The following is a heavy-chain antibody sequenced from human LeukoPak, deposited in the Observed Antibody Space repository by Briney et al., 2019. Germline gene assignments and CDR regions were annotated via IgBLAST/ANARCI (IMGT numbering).Heavy chain of an antibody. D-gene: IGHD6-25*01. V-gene: IGHV4-39*01. CDR2: IFYTGIT. CDR3: ARHKGRRLHPFND. CDR1: GESASSREYY. J-gene: IGHJ4*02. Sequence: SETLSLTCSVSGESASSREYYWAWIRQPPGTGLVWIANIFYTGITYYNSSVKSRVTIFVDTSKKQFSLNLTSVPAAHTALYYCARHKGRRLHPFNDWGQGTLVTVSS.